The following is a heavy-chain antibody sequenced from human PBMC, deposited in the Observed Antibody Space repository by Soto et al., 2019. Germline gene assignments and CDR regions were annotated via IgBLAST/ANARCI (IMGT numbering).Heavy chain of an antibody. Sequence: PSETLSLTCTVSGGSISSSNYYWGWIRQPPGKGLEWIGSIYFSGNTYYNPPLKSRVTMSVDTSKNQFSLKLSSVTAADTAVYYCARLGGYCSTTGCYGYYAMDVWGQGTTVT. CDR1: GGSISSSNYY. CDR3: ARLGGYCSTTGCYGYYAMDV. V-gene: IGHV4-39*01. D-gene: IGHD2-2*01. J-gene: IGHJ6*02. CDR2: IYFSGNT.